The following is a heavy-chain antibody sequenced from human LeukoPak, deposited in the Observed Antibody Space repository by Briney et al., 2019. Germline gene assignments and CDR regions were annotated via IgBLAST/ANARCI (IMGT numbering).Heavy chain of an antibody. D-gene: IGHD2-15*01. CDR3: AKPFCSGGSCHNPYYYYGMDV. CDR1: GFTFSSYW. Sequence: GGSLRLSCAASGFTFSSYWMHWVRQAPGKGLVWVSRINSDGSSTSYADSVKGRFTISRDNSKNTLYLQMNSLRAEDTAVYYCAKPFCSGGSCHNPYYYYGMDVWGQGTTVTVSS. CDR2: INSDGSST. J-gene: IGHJ6*02. V-gene: IGHV3-74*01.